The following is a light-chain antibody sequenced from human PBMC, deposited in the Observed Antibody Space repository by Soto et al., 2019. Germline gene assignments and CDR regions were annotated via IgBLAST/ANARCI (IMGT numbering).Light chain of an antibody. CDR3: QQSHNTPRT. V-gene: IGKV1D-12*01. CDR2: GAS. Sequence: DIQMTQSPSSVSASIGDTVTITCRASQDISTLLAWYQQKPGKAPKLLIYGASTLESGVPSRFSGRGSGTDFTLTISSLQPEDFATYYCQQSHNTPRTFGQGTKLEIK. CDR1: QDISTL. J-gene: IGKJ2*01.